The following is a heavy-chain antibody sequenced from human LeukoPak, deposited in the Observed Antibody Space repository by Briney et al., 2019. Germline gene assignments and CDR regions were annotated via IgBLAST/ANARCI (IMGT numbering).Heavy chain of an antibody. V-gene: IGHV3-23*01. CDR2: ISGSGGSK. CDR1: GFTFSSYA. CDR3: AKDQVGCSSTSCYEVDY. J-gene: IGHJ4*02. D-gene: IGHD2-2*01. Sequence: PGGSLRLSCAASGFTFSSYAMSWVRQAPGKGLEWVSAISGSGGSKYYADSVKGRFTISRDNSKNTLYLQMNSLRAEDTAVYYCAKDQVGCSSTSCYEVDYWGQGTLVTVSS.